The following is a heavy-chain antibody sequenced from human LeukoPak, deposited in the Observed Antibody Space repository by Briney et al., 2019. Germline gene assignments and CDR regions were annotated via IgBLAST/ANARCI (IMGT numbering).Heavy chain of an antibody. D-gene: IGHD1-26*01. CDR3: ASDDSGSHYSY. V-gene: IGHV5-51*01. Sequence: GGALQISCKGSGYSFTSYWIGWGRQMPGKGLEWMGIIYPGDSDTRYSPSFQGQVTISADKSISTAYLQWSSLKASDTAMYYCASDDSGSHYSYWGQGTLVTVSS. CDR1: GYSFTSYW. CDR2: IYPGDSDT. J-gene: IGHJ4*02.